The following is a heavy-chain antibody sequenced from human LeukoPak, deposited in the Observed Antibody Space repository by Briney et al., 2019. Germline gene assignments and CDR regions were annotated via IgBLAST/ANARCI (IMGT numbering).Heavy chain of an antibody. Sequence: PGGSLRLSCAASGFTFSSYAMSWVRQAPGKGLEWVSAISGSGGSTYYAGSVKGRFTISRDNSKNTLYLQMNSLRAEDTAVYYWAKVSSGWLTAFDYWGQGTLVTVSS. CDR1: GFTFSSYA. CDR2: ISGSGGST. D-gene: IGHD6-19*01. V-gene: IGHV3-23*01. CDR3: AKVSSGWLTAFDY. J-gene: IGHJ4*02.